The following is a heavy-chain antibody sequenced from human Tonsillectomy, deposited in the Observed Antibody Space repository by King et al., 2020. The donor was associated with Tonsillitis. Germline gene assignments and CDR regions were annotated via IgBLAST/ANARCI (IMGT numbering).Heavy chain of an antibody. CDR3: ARDQSIFGVANTLFDY. D-gene: IGHD3-3*01. CDR1: GGSISSGSYY. CDR2: IYTSGST. Sequence: QLQESGPGLVKPSQTLSLTCTVSGGSISSGSYYWGWIRQPAGKGLEWIGRIYTSGSTHYNPSLKSRVTMSVDTSKNQFSLKLSSVTAADTAVYYCARDQSIFGVANTLFDYWGQGTLVTVSS. V-gene: IGHV4-61*02. J-gene: IGHJ4*02.